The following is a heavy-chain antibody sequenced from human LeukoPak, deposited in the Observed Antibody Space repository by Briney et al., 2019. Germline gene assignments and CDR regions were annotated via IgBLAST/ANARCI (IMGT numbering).Heavy chain of an antibody. CDR3: ARASSDDTAMATPFAY. Sequence: SVKVSCKASGGAFSKYVINWVRQAPGQGLECMGGIAPIFGTAKYLQKFQGRVTITADESTSTAYMELSRLRFEDTAIYYCARASSDDTAMATPFAYWGQGTLVTVSS. J-gene: IGHJ4*02. V-gene: IGHV1-69*13. CDR1: GGAFSKYV. D-gene: IGHD5-18*01. CDR2: IAPIFGTA.